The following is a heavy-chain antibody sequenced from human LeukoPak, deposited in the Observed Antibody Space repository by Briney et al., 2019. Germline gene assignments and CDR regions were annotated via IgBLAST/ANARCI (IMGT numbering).Heavy chain of an antibody. D-gene: IGHD4/OR15-4a*01. CDR3: ARHGGPNAGLFDP. CDR1: GYTFTSYA. J-gene: IGHJ5*02. Sequence: GASVKVSCKASGYTFTSYAMHWVRQAPGQRLEWLGWINAGNGNTKYSQKFQGRVTMTRNTSISTAYMELSSLRSEDTAVYYCARHGGPNAGLFDPWGQGTLVTVSS. CDR2: INAGNGNT. V-gene: IGHV1-3*01.